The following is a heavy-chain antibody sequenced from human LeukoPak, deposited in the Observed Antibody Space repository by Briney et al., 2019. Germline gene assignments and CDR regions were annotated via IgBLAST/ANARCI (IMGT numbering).Heavy chain of an antibody. CDR3: AYSSSRSAPPLFDY. CDR2: IYSGGNT. Sequence: AGSLSLSCAASGFTVSNNYMSWVRQAPGKGLEWVSVIYSGGNTYYADSVKGRFTISRDNSKNTLYLQMNSLRAEDTAVYYCAYSSSRSAPPLFDYWGQGTMVTVSS. CDR1: GFTVSNNY. V-gene: IGHV3-66*01. J-gene: IGHJ4*02. D-gene: IGHD6-6*01.